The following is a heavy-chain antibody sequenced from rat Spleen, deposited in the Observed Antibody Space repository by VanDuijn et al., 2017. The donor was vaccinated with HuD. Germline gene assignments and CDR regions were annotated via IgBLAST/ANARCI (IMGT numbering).Heavy chain of an antibody. CDR2: ISTGGGNT. Sequence: EVQLVESGGGLVQPGRSLNLSCAASGFTLSDYDMAWVRQAPTKGLEWVATISTGGGNTYYRDSVKGRFTISRDNAKNTLYLQMDSLRSEDTATYYCARETFAYWGQGTLVTVSS. D-gene: IGHD4-2*01. V-gene: IGHV5S13*01. CDR1: GFTLSDYD. CDR3: ARETFAY. J-gene: IGHJ3*01.